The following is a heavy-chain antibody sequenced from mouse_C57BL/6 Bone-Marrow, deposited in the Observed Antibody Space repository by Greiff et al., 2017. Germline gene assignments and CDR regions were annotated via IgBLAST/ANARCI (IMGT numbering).Heavy chain of an antibody. D-gene: IGHD1-1*01. CDR3: ASHSAVLLAWYCDV. V-gene: IGHV1-9*01. Sequence: QVQLKQPGAERMKPGASVKLCCKATGYTFTGYWIEWVKQRPGHGLEWIGAILPGSGSTNYNEKFKGKATFTADTSSNTAYMQLSSLTTEDSAIYYCASHSAVLLAWYCDVWGTGTTVTVSS. J-gene: IGHJ1*03. CDR2: ILPGSGST. CDR1: GYTFTGYW.